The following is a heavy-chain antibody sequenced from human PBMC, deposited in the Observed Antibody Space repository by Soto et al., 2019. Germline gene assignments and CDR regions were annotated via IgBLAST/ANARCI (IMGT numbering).Heavy chain of an antibody. CDR2: ISTSSGYR. J-gene: IGHJ5*02. CDR3: ARDLHDYVSFRFDP. V-gene: IGHV3-21*01. CDR1: GFTFSTYS. D-gene: IGHD3-16*01. Sequence: GGYXRLSCAASGFTFSTYSMNWVRQAPGKGLEWVSSISTSSGYRYYADSVKGRFTISRDNAKKSLYLQMNSLRAEDTAVYYCARDLHDYVSFRFDPWGQGTLVTVSS.